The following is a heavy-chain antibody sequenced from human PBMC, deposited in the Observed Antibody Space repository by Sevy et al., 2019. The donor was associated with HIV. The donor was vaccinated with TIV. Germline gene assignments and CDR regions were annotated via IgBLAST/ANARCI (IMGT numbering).Heavy chain of an antibody. CDR2: ISGSSNYI. D-gene: IGHD1-26*01. CDR3: ARGPPDGSYDYFDY. Sequence: GGSLRFSCAASAFTFSSYNMNWVRQAPGKGLEWVSCISGSSNYIYYAESLKGRFIISRDNAKNTLYLQMNSLRADDTAVYDCARGPPDGSYDYFDYWGQGTLVTVSS. CDR1: AFTFSSYN. V-gene: IGHV3-21*06. J-gene: IGHJ4*02.